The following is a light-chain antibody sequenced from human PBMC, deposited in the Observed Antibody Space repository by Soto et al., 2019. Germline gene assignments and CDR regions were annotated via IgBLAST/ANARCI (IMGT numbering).Light chain of an antibody. CDR3: QQLDSYPRT. CDR2: AAS. J-gene: IGKJ1*01. Sequence: IQLTQSPSSLSASVGDRVTITCRASQGISINLAWYQQKPGKAPKVLIYAASNLQSGVPSRFSDNGSGTDFTLTINSLQPEDFATYYCQQLDSYPRTFGQGTKVEVQ. V-gene: IGKV1-9*01. CDR1: QGISIN.